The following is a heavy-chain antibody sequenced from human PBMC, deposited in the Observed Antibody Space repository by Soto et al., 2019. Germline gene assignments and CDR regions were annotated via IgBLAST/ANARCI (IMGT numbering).Heavy chain of an antibody. J-gene: IGHJ4*02. CDR2: IDGSGYT. CDR3: ARKQAGFFYGIDY. Sequence: LSLTCTVSGGSISAGGYYWSWIRQYPGKGLEWLGYIDGSGYTFYNPSLQSRLTLSMDTSKNQFSLKLSSATAADTAVYFCARKQAGFFYGIDYWGQGTLVTVSS. V-gene: IGHV4-31*03. D-gene: IGHD3-3*01. CDR1: GGSISAGGYY.